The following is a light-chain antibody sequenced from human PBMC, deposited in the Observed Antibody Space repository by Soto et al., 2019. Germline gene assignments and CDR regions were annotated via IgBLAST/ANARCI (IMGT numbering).Light chain of an antibody. CDR2: EVT. CDR3: YSYTTTNTWR. J-gene: IGLJ2*01. Sequence: QSVLTQPASMSGSPGQSITISCAGTSNDVGAYNYVSWYQHHPGQAPKLMIYEVTNRPSGVSPRFSGSKSGNTASLIISGLQAEDEAHYYCYSYTTTNTWRFGGGTKLTVL. V-gene: IGLV2-14*01. CDR1: SNDVGAYNY.